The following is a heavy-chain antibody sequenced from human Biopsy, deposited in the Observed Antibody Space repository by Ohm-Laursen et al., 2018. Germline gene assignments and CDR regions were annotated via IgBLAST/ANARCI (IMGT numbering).Heavy chain of an antibody. D-gene: IGHD3-10*01. J-gene: IGHJ6*02. CDR2: ISYAGSNE. Sequence: SLRLSCSASGFIFSSYGMHWVRQAPGKGLEWVAVISYAGSNEHYADSVKGRFIISRDNSKNTLYLQMNSLRAEDTAVYYCARSRGNSGIATIYYYGMDVWGQGTTVTVSS. CDR1: GFIFSSYG. CDR3: ARSRGNSGIATIYYYGMDV. V-gene: IGHV3-30*03.